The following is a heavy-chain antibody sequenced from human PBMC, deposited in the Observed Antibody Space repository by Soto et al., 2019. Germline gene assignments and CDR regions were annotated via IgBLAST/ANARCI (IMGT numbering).Heavy chain of an antibody. Sequence: EAQLVESGGGLVQPGGSLRLSCAASGFTFSTSSMSWVRQAPGKGLEWVSCTRFSGGIIYYADSVRGRFAISRDNAKNSLYLEMNSLTAEDTAVYYCVRESIRATPCPYWGQGTLVTVSS. CDR1: GFTFSTSS. J-gene: IGHJ4*02. D-gene: IGHD3-3*02. CDR2: TRFSGGII. V-gene: IGHV3-48*01. CDR3: VRESIRATPCPY.